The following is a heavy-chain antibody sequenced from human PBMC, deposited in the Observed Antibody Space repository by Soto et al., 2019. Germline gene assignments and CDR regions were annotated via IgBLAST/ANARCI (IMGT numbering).Heavy chain of an antibody. CDR3: ARYCSGGSGYYYYYMDV. CDR1: GGSFSGYY. V-gene: IGHV4-34*01. D-gene: IGHD2-15*01. J-gene: IGHJ6*03. CDR2: IKHSGST. Sequence: QVQLQQWGAGLLKPSETLSLTCAVYGGSFSGYYWSWIRQPPGKGLEWIGEIKHSGSTNYNPSLKSRVTISVDTSKNQFSLKLSSVTAADTAVYYCARYCSGGSGYYYYYMDVWGKGTTVTVSS.